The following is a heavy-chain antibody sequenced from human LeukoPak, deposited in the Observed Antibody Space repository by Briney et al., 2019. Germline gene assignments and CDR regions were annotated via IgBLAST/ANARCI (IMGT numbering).Heavy chain of an antibody. CDR1: GFTFSSYW. D-gene: IGHD4-11*01. J-gene: IGHJ4*02. CDR2: MNQDGSEK. Sequence: GGSLRLSCAVSGFTFSSYWMSWVRQAPGKGLEWVANMNQDGSEKYYVDSVKGRFTISRDNAKNSLYLQMNNLRAEDTAVYYCARGIYSNYPTGLFDYWGQGTLVTVSS. CDR3: ARGIYSNYPTGLFDY. V-gene: IGHV3-7*03.